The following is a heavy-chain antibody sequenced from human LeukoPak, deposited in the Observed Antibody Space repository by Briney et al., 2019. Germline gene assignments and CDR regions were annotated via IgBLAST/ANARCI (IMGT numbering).Heavy chain of an antibody. J-gene: IGHJ4*02. CDR3: AKTLVGVTARFDC. Sequence: GGSLRLSCAASGFTFSNAWMSWVRQAPGKGLEWVGCIKSKTDGGTTDNADYAAPVKGRFTISRDDSKNTLCLQMNSLRAEDTAVYYCAKTLVGVTARFDCWGQGTLVTVSS. CDR2: IKSKTDGGTT. CDR1: GFTFSNAW. V-gene: IGHV3-15*01. D-gene: IGHD1-26*01.